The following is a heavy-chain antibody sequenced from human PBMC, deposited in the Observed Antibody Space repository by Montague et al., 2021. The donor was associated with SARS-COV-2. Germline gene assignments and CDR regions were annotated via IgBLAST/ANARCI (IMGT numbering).Heavy chain of an antibody. J-gene: IGHJ4*02. V-gene: IGHV3-9*01. CDR2: ITWDSGTL. Sequence: LRLSCAASGFTFGDHAMHWVRQAPGKGPEWISGITWDSGTLGYADSVKGRFTISRDNAKNSLYLQMNSLRVEDTALYYCAKDFDYYDSSGYFDYWGQGTLVTVSS. D-gene: IGHD3-22*01. CDR1: GFTFGDHA. CDR3: AKDFDYYDSSGYFDY.